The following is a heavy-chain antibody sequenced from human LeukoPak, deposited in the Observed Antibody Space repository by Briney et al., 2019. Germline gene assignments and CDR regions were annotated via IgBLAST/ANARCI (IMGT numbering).Heavy chain of an antibody. CDR3: ARFGGRAAKDDRLDY. CDR1: GYIFTTYV. V-gene: IGHV1-8*03. Sequence: ASVKVSSKASGYIFTTYVINWVRQATGQGLEWMAWMNPNTGNTGFAQKFQGRVTVSWNTNISTAYMELNSLISEDTAVYYCARFGGRAAKDDRLDYWGQGTLVTVSS. J-gene: IGHJ4*02. CDR2: MNPNTGNT. D-gene: IGHD3-16*01.